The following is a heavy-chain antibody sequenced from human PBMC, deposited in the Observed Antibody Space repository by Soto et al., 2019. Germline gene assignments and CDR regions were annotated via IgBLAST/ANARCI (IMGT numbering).Heavy chain of an antibody. D-gene: IGHD2-2*01. CDR1: GFIFNSYW. Sequence: GGSLRLSWAASGFIFNSYWMHWVRQAPGKGLVWVSRINTDESSRSYADSVKGRFTISRDNAKNTLYLQMSSLRAEDTAVYFCARDRVPQLGYYGMDVWGQGTTVTVSS. CDR2: INTDESSR. V-gene: IGHV3-74*01. J-gene: IGHJ6*02. CDR3: ARDRVPQLGYYGMDV.